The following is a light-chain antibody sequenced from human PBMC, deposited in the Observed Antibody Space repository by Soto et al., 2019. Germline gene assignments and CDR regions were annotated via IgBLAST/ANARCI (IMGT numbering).Light chain of an antibody. Sequence: QSVLTQPASVSGSPGQSITISCTGSGRDIGAYVYVSWYQQHPGKAPKLLIYGVKNRPSGVSYRFSASKSAFTASLTISGLQAEDEAHYYCSSYTTSYFYVFGPGTKVTVL. CDR2: GVK. V-gene: IGLV2-14*01. J-gene: IGLJ1*01. CDR1: GRDIGAYVY. CDR3: SSYTTSYFYV.